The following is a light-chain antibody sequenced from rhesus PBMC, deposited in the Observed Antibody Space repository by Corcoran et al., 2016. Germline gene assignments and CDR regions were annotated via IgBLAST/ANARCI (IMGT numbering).Light chain of an antibody. CDR2: AAS. J-gene: IGKJ4*01. CDR1: QDIKKE. Sequence: DIQMTQSPSSLSASVGDRVTVTCRASQDIKKELSWYQQKAGKTPTLLFYAASSLQTGVSSRFSGSGSGTDFTLTIRSLQPEDVATYYCLQDYSVPLTFGGGTKVEIK. V-gene: IGKV1-94*01. CDR3: LQDYSVPLT.